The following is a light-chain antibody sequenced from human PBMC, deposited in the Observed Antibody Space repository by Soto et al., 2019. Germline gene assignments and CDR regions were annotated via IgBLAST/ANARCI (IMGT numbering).Light chain of an antibody. CDR2: WAS. CDR1: QSVLYSSNNKNY. J-gene: IGKJ1*01. Sequence: DIMMTQSPDSLAVSLGERATINCKSSQSVLYSSNNKNYLAWYQQKPGQPPKLLIYWASTRESGVPDRFSGSGSGTDFTLTISSLQAEDVAVYYCQQYYRGWTFGQGTKVEIK. V-gene: IGKV4-1*01. CDR3: QQYYRGWT.